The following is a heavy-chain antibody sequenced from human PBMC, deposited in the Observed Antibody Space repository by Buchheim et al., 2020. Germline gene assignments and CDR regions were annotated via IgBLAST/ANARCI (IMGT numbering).Heavy chain of an antibody. D-gene: IGHD3-3*01. Sequence: EVQLVESGGGLVQPGGSLRLSCAASGFTFSSFWMSWVRQAPGKGLEWVANIKQDGSEKYCVDSVKGRFTISRDNAKNSLYLQMNSLRAEDTAVYYCAGTKGDFWSGFYYNCFDPWGKGTL. V-gene: IGHV3-7*01. CDR2: IKQDGSEK. CDR3: AGTKGDFWSGFYYNCFDP. J-gene: IGHJ5*02. CDR1: GFTFSSFW.